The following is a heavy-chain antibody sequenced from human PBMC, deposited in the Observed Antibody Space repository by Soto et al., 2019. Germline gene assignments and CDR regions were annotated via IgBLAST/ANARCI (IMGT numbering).Heavy chain of an antibody. CDR1: GFTFSSYG. D-gene: IGHD3-10*01. CDR3: ARADVLLWFGELGYFDY. Sequence: PGGSLRLSCAASGFTFSSYGMHWVRQAPGKGLEWVAVIWYDGSNKYYADSVKGRFTISRDNSKNTLYLQMNSLRAEDTAVYYCARADVLLWFGELGYFDYWGQGTPVTVS. V-gene: IGHV3-33*01. CDR2: IWYDGSNK. J-gene: IGHJ4*02.